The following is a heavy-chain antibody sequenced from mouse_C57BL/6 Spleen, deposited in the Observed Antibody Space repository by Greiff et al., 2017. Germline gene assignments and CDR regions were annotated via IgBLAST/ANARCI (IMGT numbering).Heavy chain of an antibody. Sequence: QVQLQQSGAELVRPGASVTLSCKASGYTFTDYEMHWVKQTPVHGLEWIGAIDPETGGTAYNQKFKGKAILTADKSSSTAYMEIRSLTSEDSAVYYCTRGAYGNFHYWGQGTTLTVSS. D-gene: IGHD2-1*01. CDR2: IDPETGGT. J-gene: IGHJ2*01. V-gene: IGHV1-15*01. CDR3: TRGAYGNFHY. CDR1: GYTFTDYE.